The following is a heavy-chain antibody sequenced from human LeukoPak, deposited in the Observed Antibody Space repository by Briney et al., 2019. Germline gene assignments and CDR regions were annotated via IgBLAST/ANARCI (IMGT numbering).Heavy chain of an antibody. J-gene: IGHJ5*02. CDR1: GHTFTSYG. Sequence: ASVKVSCKASGHTFTSYGISWVRQAPGQGLEWMGWISAYNGNTNYAQKLQGRVTMTTDTSTSTAYMELRSLRAEDTAVYYCAKDTNYGDYGPVWFDPWGQGTLVTVSS. CDR2: ISAYNGNT. D-gene: IGHD4-17*01. V-gene: IGHV1-18*01. CDR3: AKDTNYGDYGPVWFDP.